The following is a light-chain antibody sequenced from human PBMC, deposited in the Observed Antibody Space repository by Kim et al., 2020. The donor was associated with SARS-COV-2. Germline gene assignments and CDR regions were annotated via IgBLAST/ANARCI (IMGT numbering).Light chain of an antibody. Sequence: LSRGERDTISCRARQTLTRSLLAWYQKKHGMAPRLLIYGVSSRANDIPDRLSGSGYGTDFTLTISGLEPEDIAVYYCKQYGRSPRTFGQGTKLE. CDR2: GVS. CDR1: QTLTRSL. CDR3: KQYGRSPRT. V-gene: IGKV3-20*01. J-gene: IGKJ2*01.